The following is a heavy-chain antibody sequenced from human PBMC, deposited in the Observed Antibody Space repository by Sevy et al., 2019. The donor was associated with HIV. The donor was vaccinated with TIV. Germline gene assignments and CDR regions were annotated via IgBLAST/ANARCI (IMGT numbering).Heavy chain of an antibody. J-gene: IGHJ4*02. Sequence: GGSLRLSCTASGFILGYYAMHWVRQAPGKGLEWVAVSSYDGGNIYHGDSVQGRFTVSRDNSKRTLYLQMNSLRPEDTAMYYCARDFYEFGDPRGLDYWGQGVLVTVSS. V-gene: IGHV3-30-3*01. CDR2: SSYDGGNI. CDR3: ARDFYEFGDPRGLDY. CDR1: GFILGYYA. D-gene: IGHD4-17*01.